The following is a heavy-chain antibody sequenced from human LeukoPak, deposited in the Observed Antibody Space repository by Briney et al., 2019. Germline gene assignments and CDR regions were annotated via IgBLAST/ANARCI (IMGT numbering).Heavy chain of an antibody. CDR3: ARDVDDYVWGSYRYFDY. J-gene: IGHJ4*02. CDR1: GYTFTNYG. V-gene: IGHV1-18*01. D-gene: IGHD3-16*02. Sequence: ASVKVSCKASGYTFTNYGISWVRQAPGQGLEWMGWISAYNGNTNYAQKLQGRVTMTTDTSTSTAYMELRSLRSDDTAVYYCARDVDDYVWGSYRYFDYWGQGTLVTVSS. CDR2: ISAYNGNT.